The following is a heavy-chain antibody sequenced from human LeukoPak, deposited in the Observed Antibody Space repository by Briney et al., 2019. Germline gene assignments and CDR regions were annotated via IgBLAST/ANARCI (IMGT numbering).Heavy chain of an antibody. Sequence: GGSLRLSCAASGFTFSSYAMNWVRQAPGKGLEWVSAISAGDGTTYYADSVKGRFAISRDNSKNTLYLQMYSLRAEDTAVYYCAKWATYYYDSSGYYRGGDDYWGQGTLVTVSS. V-gene: IGHV3-23*01. CDR1: GFTFSSYA. D-gene: IGHD3-22*01. CDR2: ISAGDGTT. J-gene: IGHJ4*02. CDR3: AKWATYYYDSSGYYRGGDDY.